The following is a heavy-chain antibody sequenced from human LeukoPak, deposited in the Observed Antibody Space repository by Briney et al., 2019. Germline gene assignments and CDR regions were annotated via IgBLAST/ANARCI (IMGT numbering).Heavy chain of an antibody. CDR1: GYTFTSYY. V-gene: IGHV1-46*01. J-gene: IGHJ5*02. CDR2: INPSGGST. Sequence: GASVKVSCKASGYTFTSYYMHWVRQAPGQGLEWMGIINPSGGSTSYAQKFQGRVTMTRDTSTSTVYTELSSLRSEDTAVYYCARRSSYYYDSSGFNWFDPWGQGTLVTVSS. D-gene: IGHD3-22*01. CDR3: ARRSSYYYDSSGFNWFDP.